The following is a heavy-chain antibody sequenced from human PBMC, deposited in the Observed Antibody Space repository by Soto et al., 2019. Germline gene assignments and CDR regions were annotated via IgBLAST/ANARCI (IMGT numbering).Heavy chain of an antibody. Sequence: QAGGSLRLSCAASGFTFSSYEMNWVRQAPGKGLEWVSYISSSGSTIYYADSVKGRFTISRDNAKNSLYLQMNSLRAEDTAVYYCARYRSGWYPQTMDVWGQGTTVTVSS. CDR1: GFTFSSYE. CDR3: ARYRSGWYPQTMDV. J-gene: IGHJ6*02. D-gene: IGHD6-19*01. CDR2: ISSSGSTI. V-gene: IGHV3-48*03.